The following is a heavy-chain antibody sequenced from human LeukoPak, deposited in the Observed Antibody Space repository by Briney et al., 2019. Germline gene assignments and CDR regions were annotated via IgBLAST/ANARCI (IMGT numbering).Heavy chain of an antibody. CDR3: ARDAVVVAAGVWKDYYYYMDV. D-gene: IGHD2-15*01. J-gene: IGHJ6*03. V-gene: IGHV3-74*01. CDR2: INSDGSST. CDR1: GFTFSSYW. Sequence: GGSLRLSCAASGFTFSSYWMHWVRQAPGKGLGWVSRINSDGSSTSYADSVKGRFTISRDNAKNTLYLQMNSLRAEDTAVYYCARDAVVVAAGVWKDYYYYMDVWGKGTTVTISS.